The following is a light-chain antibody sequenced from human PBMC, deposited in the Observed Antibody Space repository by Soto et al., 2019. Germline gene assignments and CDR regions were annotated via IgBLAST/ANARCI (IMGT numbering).Light chain of an antibody. Sequence: EIVLTHSPGTLSLSPGERVTLSCRSSQSISSTYLAWYQQKPGQAPGLLIYDASTRATGIPARFSGSGSGTDFTLSISSLEPEDFAVYYCQQRSNWPITFGQGTRLEIK. V-gene: IGKV3D-20*02. J-gene: IGKJ5*01. CDR2: DAS. CDR1: QSISSTY. CDR3: QQRSNWPIT.